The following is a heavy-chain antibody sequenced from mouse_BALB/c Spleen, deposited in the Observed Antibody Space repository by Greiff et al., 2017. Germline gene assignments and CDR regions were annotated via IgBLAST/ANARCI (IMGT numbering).Heavy chain of an antibody. V-gene: IGHV5-4*02. Sequence: EVQLVESGGGLVKPGGSLKLSCAASGFTFSDYYMYWVRQTPEKRLEWVATISDGGSYTYYPDSVKGRFTISRDNAKNNLYLQMSSLKSEDTAMYYCARDRGTTAYYFDYWGQGTTLTVSS. CDR3: ARDRGTTAYYFDY. J-gene: IGHJ2*01. CDR2: ISDGGSYT. CDR1: GFTFSDYY. D-gene: IGHD1-2*01.